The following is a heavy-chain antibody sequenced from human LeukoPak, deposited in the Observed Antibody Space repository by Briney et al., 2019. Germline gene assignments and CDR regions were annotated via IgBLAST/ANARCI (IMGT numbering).Heavy chain of an antibody. CDR2: IYYSGST. J-gene: IGHJ4*02. CDR3: ARLIQTNYYDSSGYLLDY. CDR1: GGSISSYY. D-gene: IGHD3-22*01. V-gene: IGHV4-59*08. Sequence: SETLSLTCTVSGGSISSYYWSWIRQPPGKGLEWIGYIYYSGSTNYNPSLKSRVTISVDTSKNQFSLKLSSVTAADTAVYYCARLIQTNYYDSSGYLLDYWGQGTLVTVSS.